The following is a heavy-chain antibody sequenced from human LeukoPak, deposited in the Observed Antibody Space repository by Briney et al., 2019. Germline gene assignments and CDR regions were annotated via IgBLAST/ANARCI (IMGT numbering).Heavy chain of an antibody. D-gene: IGHD2-2*01. J-gene: IGHJ5*02. CDR1: GGSISSSSYY. Sequence: KSSETLSLTCTVSGGSISSSSYYWGWIRQPPGKGLEWIGSIYYSGSTYYNPSLKSRVTISVDTSKNQFSLRLISVTAADTAVYYCARDQLYCSSSSCRSLGWFDPWGQGTLVTVSS. CDR2: IYYSGST. V-gene: IGHV4-39*07. CDR3: ARDQLYCSSSSCRSLGWFDP.